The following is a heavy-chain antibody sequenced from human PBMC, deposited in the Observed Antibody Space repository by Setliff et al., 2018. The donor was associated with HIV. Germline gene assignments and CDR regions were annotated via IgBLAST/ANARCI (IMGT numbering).Heavy chain of an antibody. Sequence: SETLSLTCTIYGGSFSGNHWSWVRQSPGNGLEWIGEVLYNGGTRYNPSLENRVSMSVDTSKNQFSLKLLSVTAADTAVYYCRVWILRDTSDIWGQGTVVTVSS. CDR1: GGSFSGNH. V-gene: IGHV4-34*12. CDR2: VLYNGGT. D-gene: IGHD1-1*01. CDR3: RVWILRDTSDI. J-gene: IGHJ3*02.